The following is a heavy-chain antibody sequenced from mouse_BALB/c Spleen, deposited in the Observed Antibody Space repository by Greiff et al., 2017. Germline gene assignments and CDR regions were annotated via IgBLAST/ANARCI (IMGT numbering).Heavy chain of an antibody. CDR1: GYAFTSYW. D-gene: IGHD2-2*01. Sequence: QVQLQQSGADLVRPGTSVKVSCTASGYAFTSYWIEWVRQSPGQGLEWIGVINPGSGGTNYNEKFKGKATLTADKSSSTAYMQISSLTSDDSAVYCCARDGDDVSYYAMDYWGQGTSVTVSS. J-gene: IGHJ4*01. CDR2: INPGSGGT. CDR3: ARDGDDVSYYAMDY. V-gene: IGHV1-54*01.